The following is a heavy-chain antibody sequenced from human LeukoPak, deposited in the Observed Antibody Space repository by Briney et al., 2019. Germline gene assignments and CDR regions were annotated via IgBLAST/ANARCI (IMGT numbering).Heavy chain of an antibody. V-gene: IGHV4-38-2*02. CDR1: GYSISSGYY. J-gene: IGHJ4*02. CDR2: IYHSGST. CDR3: ARDWFTRLGELSPDRAFDY. D-gene: IGHD3-16*02. Sequence: SETLSLTCTVSGYSISSGYYWGWIRQPPGKGLEWIGNIYHSGSTYYNPSLKSRVTISVDTSKNQFSLKLRSVTAADTALYYCARDWFTRLGELSPDRAFDYWGQGTLVTVSS.